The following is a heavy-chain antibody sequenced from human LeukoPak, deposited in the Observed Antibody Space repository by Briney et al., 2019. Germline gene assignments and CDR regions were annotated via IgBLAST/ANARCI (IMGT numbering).Heavy chain of an antibody. CDR3: ARDSGRSITIFGVVTGYNWFDP. V-gene: IGHV4-61*02. CDR2: IYTSGST. D-gene: IGHD3-3*01. Sequence: SETLSLTCTVSGGSISSGSYYWSWIRQPAGKGLEWIGRIYTSGSTNYNPPLKSRVTISVDTSKNQFSLELSSVTAADTAVYYCARDSGRSITIFGVVTGYNWFDPWGQGTLVTVSS. J-gene: IGHJ5*02. CDR1: GGSISSGSYY.